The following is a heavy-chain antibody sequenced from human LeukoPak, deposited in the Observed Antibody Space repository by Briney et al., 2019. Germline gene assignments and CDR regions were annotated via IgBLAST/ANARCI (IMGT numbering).Heavy chain of an antibody. CDR1: GYTFTGYY. CDR3: ASQTGYCSGGSCPEYYFDY. Sequence: ASVKASRKASGYTFTGYYMHWVRQAPGQGLEWMGWINPNSGGTNYAQKFQGRVTMTRDTSISTAYMELSRLRSDDTAVYYCASQTGYCSGGSCPEYYFDYWGQGTLVTVSS. CDR2: INPNSGGT. V-gene: IGHV1-2*02. D-gene: IGHD2-15*01. J-gene: IGHJ4*02.